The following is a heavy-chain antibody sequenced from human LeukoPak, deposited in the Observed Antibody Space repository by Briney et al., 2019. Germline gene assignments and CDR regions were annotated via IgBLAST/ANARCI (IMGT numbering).Heavy chain of an antibody. CDR2: IYTSGST. J-gene: IGHJ5*02. CDR3: ARGRVRINWFDP. D-gene: IGHD2/OR15-2a*01. Sequence: SETLSLTCTVSGGSISSYYWSWIRQPAGKGPEWIGRIYTSGSTNYNPSLKSRVTMSVDTSKNQFSLKLSSVTAADTAVYYCARGRVRINWFDPWGQGTLVTVSS. V-gene: IGHV4-4*07. CDR1: GGSISSYY.